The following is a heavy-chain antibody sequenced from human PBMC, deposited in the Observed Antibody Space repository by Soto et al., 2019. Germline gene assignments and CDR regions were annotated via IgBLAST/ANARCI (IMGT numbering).Heavy chain of an antibody. V-gene: IGHV1-2*04. CDR2: INPNSGGT. CDR3: ARVQEVEGLTGTTHYGMDV. CDR1: GYTFTGYY. Sequence: ASVKVSCKASGYTFTGYYMHWVRQAPGQGLEWMGWINPNSGGTNYAQKFQGWVTMTRDTSISTAYMELSRLRSDDTAVYYCARVQEVEGLTGTTHYGMDVWGQGTTVTVSS. J-gene: IGHJ6*02. D-gene: IGHD1-7*01.